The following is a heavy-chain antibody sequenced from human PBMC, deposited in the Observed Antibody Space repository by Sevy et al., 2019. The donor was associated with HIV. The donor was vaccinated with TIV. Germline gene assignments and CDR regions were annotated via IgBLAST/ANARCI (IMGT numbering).Heavy chain of an antibody. J-gene: IGHJ6*02. V-gene: IGHV1-18*01. CDR2: ISAYNGNT. Sequence: ASVKVSCKASGYTFTSYGISWVRQAPGQGLEWMGWISAYNGNTNYAQKLQGRVTMTTDTSTSTAYMELRSRRSDDTAVYYCARGYSSSRRGYYGMDVWGQGTTVTVSS. CDR1: GYTFTSYG. D-gene: IGHD6-6*01. CDR3: ARGYSSSRRGYYGMDV.